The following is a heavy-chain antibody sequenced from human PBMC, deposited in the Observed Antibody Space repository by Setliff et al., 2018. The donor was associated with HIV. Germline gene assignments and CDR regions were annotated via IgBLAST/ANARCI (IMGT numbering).Heavy chain of an antibody. CDR2: IYYGGNT. J-gene: IGHJ4*02. Sequence: KPSETLSLTCTVSGGPMTTISSYWGWIRQSPGKGLEWIASIYYGGNTNYNPSLKSRLTMSVDKSKNQFSLNLRSVTAADTAVYYCAREGSYNDFWSGGMTLDYWGQGALVTVSS. CDR3: AREGSYNDFWSGGMTLDY. D-gene: IGHD3-3*01. CDR1: GGPMTTISSY. V-gene: IGHV4-39*07.